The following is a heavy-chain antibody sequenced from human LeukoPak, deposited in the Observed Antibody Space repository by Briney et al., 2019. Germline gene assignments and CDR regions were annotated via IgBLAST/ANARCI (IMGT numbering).Heavy chain of an antibody. D-gene: IGHD3-22*01. V-gene: IGHV3-15*01. CDR2: IKSKTDGGTT. Sequence: GGSLRLSCAASGFTFSNAWMSWVRQAPGKGLEWVGRIKSKTDGGTTDYAAPVKGRFTISRDDSKNTLYLQMNSLKPEDTAVYYCTTYYDSSGYAPYAFDIWGQGTMVTVSS. J-gene: IGHJ3*02. CDR1: GFTFSNAW. CDR3: TTYYDSSGYAPYAFDI.